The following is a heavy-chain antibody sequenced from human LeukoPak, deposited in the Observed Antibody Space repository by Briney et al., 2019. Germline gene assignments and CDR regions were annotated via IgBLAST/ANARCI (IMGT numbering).Heavy chain of an antibody. V-gene: IGHV3-7*01. CDR2: IKQDGSEK. CDR3: ARRSGSSSWYNIYYYMDV. J-gene: IGHJ6*03. Sequence: GGSLRLSCAASGFTFSSYWMSWVRQAPGKGLEWVANIKQDGSEKYYVDSVKGRFTISRDNAKNSLYLQMNSLRAEDTAVYYCARRSGSSSWYNIYYYMDVWGKGTTVTVSS. D-gene: IGHD6-13*01. CDR1: GFTFSSYW.